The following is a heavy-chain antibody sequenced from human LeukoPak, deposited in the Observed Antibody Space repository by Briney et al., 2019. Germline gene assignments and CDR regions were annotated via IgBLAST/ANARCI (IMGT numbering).Heavy chain of an antibody. V-gene: IGHV3-74*01. Sequence: PGGSLRLSCAASGFTFSNYWMNWVRQAPGKGLVWVSRINSDGSSTTYADLVKGRFTISKDNAKNTLYLQMNSLRADDTALYYCARDFWGSADYWGQGTLVIVPS. CDR1: GFTFSNYW. CDR3: ARDFWGSADY. CDR2: INSDGSST. J-gene: IGHJ4*02. D-gene: IGHD7-27*01.